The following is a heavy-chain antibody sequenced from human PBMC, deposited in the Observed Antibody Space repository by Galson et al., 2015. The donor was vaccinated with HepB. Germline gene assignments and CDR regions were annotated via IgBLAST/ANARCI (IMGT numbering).Heavy chain of an antibody. Sequence: TLSLTCAVSGGSISSGGYSWSWIRQPPGKGLEWIGYIYHSGSTYYNPSLKSRVTISVDRSKNQFSLKLSSVTAADTAVYYCAGYDFWSGVDAFDIWGQGTMVTVSS. CDR3: AGYDFWSGVDAFDI. D-gene: IGHD3-3*01. CDR1: GGSISSGGYS. V-gene: IGHV4-30-2*01. CDR2: IYHSGST. J-gene: IGHJ3*02.